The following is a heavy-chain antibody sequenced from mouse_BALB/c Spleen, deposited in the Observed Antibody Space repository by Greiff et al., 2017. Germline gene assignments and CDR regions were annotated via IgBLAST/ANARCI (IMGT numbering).Heavy chain of an antibody. J-gene: IGHJ4*01. CDR3: ARGGNSYAMDY. D-gene: IGHD2-1*01. Sequence: EVQGVESGPGLVKPSQSLSLTCTVTGYSITSDYAWNWIRQFPGNKLEWMGYISYSGSTSYNPSLKSRISITRDTSKNQFFLQLNSVTTEDTATYYCARGGNSYAMDYWGQGTSVTVSS. CDR2: ISYSGST. CDR1: GYSITSDYA. V-gene: IGHV3-2*02.